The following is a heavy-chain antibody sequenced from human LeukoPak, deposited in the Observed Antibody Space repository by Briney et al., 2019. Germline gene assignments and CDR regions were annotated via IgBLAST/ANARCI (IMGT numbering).Heavy chain of an antibody. CDR3: ARCRDDFWSGYSLDP. D-gene: IGHD3-3*01. V-gene: IGHV4-34*01. CDR1: GGSFSGYY. J-gene: IGHJ5*02. CDR2: INHSGST. Sequence: SETLSLTCAVYGGSFSGYYWSWIRQPPGKGLEWIGEINHSGSTNYNPSLKSRVTISVDTSKNQFSLKLSSVTAADTAVYYCARCRDDFWSGYSLDPWGQGTLVTVSS.